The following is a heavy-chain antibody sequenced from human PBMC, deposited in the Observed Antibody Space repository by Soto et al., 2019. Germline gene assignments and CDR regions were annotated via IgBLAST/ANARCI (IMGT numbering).Heavy chain of an antibody. D-gene: IGHD2-15*01. CDR1: GFTFSSYG. CDR2: IWYDGSNE. J-gene: IGHJ6*02. CDR3: VRDFSGGSGYDNYYYGMDV. Sequence: GGSLRLSCAASGFTFSSYGMHWVRQAPGKGLEWVAVIWYDGSNEYYADSVKGRFTISRDNSKNTLYLQMNSLRAEDTAVYYCVRDFSGGSGYDNYYYGMDVWGQGTRVTVSS. V-gene: IGHV3-33*01.